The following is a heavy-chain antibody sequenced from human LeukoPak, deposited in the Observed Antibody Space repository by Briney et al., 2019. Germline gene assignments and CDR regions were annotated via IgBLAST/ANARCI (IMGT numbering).Heavy chain of an antibody. V-gene: IGHV1-69*13. CDR2: IIPIFGTA. CDR3: ARGTAYDSSGYPTGESDY. J-gene: IGHJ4*02. CDR1: GGTFSSYA. D-gene: IGHD3-22*01. Sequence: SVKVSCKASGGTFSSYAISWVRQAPGQGLEWMGGIIPIFGTANYAQKFQGRVTITADESTSTAYMELSSLSSEDTAVYYCARGTAYDSSGYPTGESDYWGQGTLVTVSS.